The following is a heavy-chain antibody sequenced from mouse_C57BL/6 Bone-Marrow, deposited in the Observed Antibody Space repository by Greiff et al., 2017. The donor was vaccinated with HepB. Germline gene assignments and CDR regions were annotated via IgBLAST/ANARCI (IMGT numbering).Heavy chain of an antibody. CDR2: IDPETGGT. CDR1: GYTFTDYE. J-gene: IGHJ2*01. V-gene: IGHV1-15*01. CDR3: AGEGFDY. Sequence: QVQLQQSGAELARPGASVTLSCKASGYTFTDYELNWVKQTPVHGREWIGAIDPETGGTAYNQKFKGKAILTADKSSSTAYMELRSLTSEDSAGYYCAGEGFDYWGQGTTLTVSS.